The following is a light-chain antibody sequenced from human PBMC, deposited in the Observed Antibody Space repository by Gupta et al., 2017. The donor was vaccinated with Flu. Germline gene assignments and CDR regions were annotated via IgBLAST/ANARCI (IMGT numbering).Light chain of an antibody. V-gene: IGLV3-21*02. Sequence: SYVLTQPPSVSVAPGQTARITCGANNIGGTSVHWYQQKPGQAPVLVVYDDSDRPSGIPERFSGSNAENTAALTISRVEAGDEADYYCQVWDISPEHPGVIFGGGTKLTVL. J-gene: IGLJ2*01. CDR1: NIGGTS. CDR3: QVWDISPEHPGVI. CDR2: DDS.